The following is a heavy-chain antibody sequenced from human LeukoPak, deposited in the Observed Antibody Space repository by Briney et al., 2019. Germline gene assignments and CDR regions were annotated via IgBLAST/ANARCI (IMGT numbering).Heavy chain of an antibody. D-gene: IGHD2-2*01. J-gene: IGHJ4*02. CDR1: GGSISSYY. CDR2: IYTSGST. Sequence: SETLSLTCTVSGGSISSYYWSWIRQPAGKGLEWIGRIYTSGSTNYNPSLKSRVTISVDKSKNQFPLKLSSVTAADTAVYYCARVPCTSCFHFDYWGQGTLVTVSS. V-gene: IGHV4-4*07. CDR3: ARVPCTSCFHFDY.